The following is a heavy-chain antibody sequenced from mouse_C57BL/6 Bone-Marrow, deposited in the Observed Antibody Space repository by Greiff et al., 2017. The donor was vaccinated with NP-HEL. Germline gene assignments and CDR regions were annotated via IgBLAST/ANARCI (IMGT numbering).Heavy chain of an antibody. Sequence: QVQLQQPGAELVMPGASVKLSCKASGYTFTSYWMHWVKQRPGQGLEWIGEIDPSDSYTNYNQKFKGKSTLTVDKSSSTAYMQLSSLTSEDSAVYYCARGYYYPFAYWGQGTLVTVSA. D-gene: IGHD1-1*01. CDR3: ARGYYYPFAY. J-gene: IGHJ3*01. V-gene: IGHV1-69*01. CDR2: IDPSDSYT. CDR1: GYTFTSYW.